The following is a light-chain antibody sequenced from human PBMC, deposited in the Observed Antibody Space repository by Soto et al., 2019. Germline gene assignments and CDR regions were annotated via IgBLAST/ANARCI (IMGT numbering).Light chain of an antibody. CDR2: VAS. Sequence: DVQMTQSPSSLSAFVGDRVTITCRASQRIGNYLHWYQQHPGKAPKLLIYVASSLQSGVPSRFSGSGSGTYFTLTISSLQPEDFATYYCHQTFSSPRTFGQGTKVELK. V-gene: IGKV1-39*01. J-gene: IGKJ1*01. CDR3: HQTFSSPRT. CDR1: QRIGNY.